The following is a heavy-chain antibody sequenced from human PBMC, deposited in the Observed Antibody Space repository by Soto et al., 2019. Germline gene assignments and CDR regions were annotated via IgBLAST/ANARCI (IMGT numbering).Heavy chain of an antibody. Sequence: QVQLVQSGAEAKKPGSSVKVSCKASGGTFSSSAISWLRQAPGQGLEWMGGIIPMFGTADNVQKFQGRVTMTTDESTTTAYMELSSLRSQDTATYHCARIGDSSWFDSWGQGTLVTVSS. D-gene: IGHD6-13*01. CDR3: ARIGDSSWFDS. CDR1: GGTFSSSA. CDR2: IIPMFGTA. J-gene: IGHJ5*01. V-gene: IGHV1-69*01.